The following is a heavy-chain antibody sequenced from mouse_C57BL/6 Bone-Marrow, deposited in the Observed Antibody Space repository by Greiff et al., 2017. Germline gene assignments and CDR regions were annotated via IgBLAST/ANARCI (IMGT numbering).Heavy chain of an antibody. V-gene: IGHV5-6*02. J-gene: IGHJ3*01. CDR2: ISSGGSYT. D-gene: IGHD2-3*01. CDR3: ASRRDDGYWAPFAY. Sequence: EVKLVESGGDLVKPGGSLKLSCAASGFTFSSYGMSWVRQTPDKRLEWVATISSGGSYTYYPDSVKGRFTISRDNAKNTLYLQMSSLKSKDTAMYYCASRRDDGYWAPFAYWGQGTLVTVSA. CDR1: GFTFSSYG.